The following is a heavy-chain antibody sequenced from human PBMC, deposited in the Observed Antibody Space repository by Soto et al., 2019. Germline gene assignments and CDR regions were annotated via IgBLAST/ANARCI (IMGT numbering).Heavy chain of an antibody. J-gene: IGHJ5*02. V-gene: IGHV1-2*04. Sequence: QEQLVQSGPEVKKPGASVKVSCTASGYTFTGHYIHRVRQAPGQGLEWVGWINPDSGSTNSAQRFHGWVTMTRDTSINSASLEVKSMKSDDAAVYYCARAPHLGAAPGPPGTSWGQGTLVT. CDR2: INPDSGST. CDR1: GYTFTGHY. CDR3: ARAPHLGAAPGPPGTS. D-gene: IGHD3-10*01.